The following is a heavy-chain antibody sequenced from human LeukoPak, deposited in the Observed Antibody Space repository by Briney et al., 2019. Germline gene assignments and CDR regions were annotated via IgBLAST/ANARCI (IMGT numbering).Heavy chain of an antibody. D-gene: IGHD6-19*01. CDR3: AGSGWWKGWFDP. CDR2: IYYSGST. CDR1: GGSISSYY. Sequence: SETLSLTCTVSGGSISSYYWSWIRQPPGKGLEWIGYIYYSGSTNYNPSLKGRVTISVDTSRNQFSLNLRSVTVADTAVYYCAGSGWWKGWFDPWGQGTLVTVSS. J-gene: IGHJ5*02. V-gene: IGHV4-59*01.